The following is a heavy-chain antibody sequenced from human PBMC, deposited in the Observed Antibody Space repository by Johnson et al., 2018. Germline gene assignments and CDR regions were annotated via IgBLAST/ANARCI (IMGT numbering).Heavy chain of an antibody. CDR2: TYYRSKWYN. J-gene: IGHJ1*01. CDR1: GDSVSSNSAA. D-gene: IGHD4-17*01. Sequence: QVQLVESGPGLVKPSQTLSLTCAISGDSVSSNSAAWNWIRQSPSRGLEWLGRTYYRSKWYNDYAVSEKSRITINPDTSKNHFSLQLNSVTPEDTAVYYCAKTVTTIEYFQHWGQGTLVTVSS. CDR3: AKTVTTIEYFQH. V-gene: IGHV6-1*01.